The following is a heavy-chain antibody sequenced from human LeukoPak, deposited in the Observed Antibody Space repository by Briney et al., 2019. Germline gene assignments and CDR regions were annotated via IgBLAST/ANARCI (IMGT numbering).Heavy chain of an antibody. CDR2: IKSKTDGGTT. D-gene: IGHD2-8*01. CDR3: TTDLMVGFGAFDI. J-gene: IGHJ3*02. V-gene: IGHV3-15*01. Sequence: GGSLRLSCAASGFTFSNAWMSWVRQAPGKGLEWVGRIKSKTDGGTTDYAAPVKGRFTISRDDSKNTLYLQMNSLKTEDTAVYYCTTDLMVGFGAFDIWGQGTMVTVSS. CDR1: GFTFSNAW.